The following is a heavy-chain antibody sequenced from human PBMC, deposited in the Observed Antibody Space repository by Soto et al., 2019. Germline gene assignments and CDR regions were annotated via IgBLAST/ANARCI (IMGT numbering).Heavy chain of an antibody. CDR1: EFSFDDYA. CDR2: ITYTGVST. J-gene: IGHJ4*02. V-gene: IGHV3-23*01. CDR3: AKASVWYPYFDS. Sequence: EAQFLESGGDLVQPGGSLRLSCAASEFSFDDYAMSWVRQAPGKGLEWVSSITYTGVSTYYADSVKGRFTISRDNSKDTLYLQMNSLRAEDTAIYYCAKASVWYPYFDSWGQGTLVTVSS. D-gene: IGHD6-13*01.